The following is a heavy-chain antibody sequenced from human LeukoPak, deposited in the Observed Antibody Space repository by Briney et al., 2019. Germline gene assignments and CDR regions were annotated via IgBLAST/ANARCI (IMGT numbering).Heavy chain of an antibody. CDR1: GYTFTSYD. CDR3: ARSWEEYYYDSSGYYGDDY. CDR2: MNPNSGNT. D-gene: IGHD3-22*01. V-gene: IGHV1-8*01. Sequence: ASVKVSCKASGYTFTSYDINWVRQATGQGLEWMGWMNPNSGNTGYARKFQGRVTMTRNTSISTAYMELSSLRSEDTAVYYCARSWEEYYYDSSGYYGDDYWGQGTLVTVSS. J-gene: IGHJ4*02.